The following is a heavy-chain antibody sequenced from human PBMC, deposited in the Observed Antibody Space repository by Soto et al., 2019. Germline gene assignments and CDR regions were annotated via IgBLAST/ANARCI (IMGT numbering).Heavy chain of an antibody. CDR2: IYYSGST. CDR3: ASSKGGSYFDY. J-gene: IGHJ4*02. V-gene: IGHV4-30-4*01. CDR1: GGSISSGDYY. Sequence: SETLSLTCTFSGGSISSGDYYWSWIRQPPGKGLEWIGYIYYSGSTYYNPSLKSRVTISVDTSKNQFSLKLSSVTAADTAVYYCASSKGGSYFDYWGQGTLVTVSS. D-gene: IGHD1-26*01.